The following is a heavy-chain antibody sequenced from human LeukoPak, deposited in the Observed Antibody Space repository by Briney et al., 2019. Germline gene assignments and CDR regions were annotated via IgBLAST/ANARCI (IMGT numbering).Heavy chain of an antibody. CDR1: GYTFSVHY. V-gene: IGHV1-2*06. J-gene: IGHJ6*02. D-gene: IGHD3-3*01. CDR3: ARVLKVRRFLEWPPRGSYYYGMDV. Sequence: ASVKVSCKASGYTFSVHYLHWVRQAPGQGLEWMGRINPNTGVTQYTENFQGRVTMTGDTSISTAYMELSSLRSEDTAVYYCARVLKVRRFLEWPPRGSYYYGMDVWGQGTTVTVSS. CDR2: INPNTGVT.